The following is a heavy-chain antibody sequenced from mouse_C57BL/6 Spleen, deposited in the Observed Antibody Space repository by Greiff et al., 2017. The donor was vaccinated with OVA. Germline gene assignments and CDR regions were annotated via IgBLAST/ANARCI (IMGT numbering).Heavy chain of an antibody. CDR1: GYTFTSYW. V-gene: IGHV1-64*01. CDR2: IHPNSGST. Sequence: QVQLQQPGAELVKPGASVKLSCKASGYTFTSYWMHWVKQRPGQGLEWIGMIHPNSGSTNYNEKFKSKATLTVDKSSSTAYMQLSSLTSEDSAVDYCARGEGTYWYFDVWGTGTTVTVSS. D-gene: IGHD2-14*01. CDR3: ARGEGTYWYFDV. J-gene: IGHJ1*03.